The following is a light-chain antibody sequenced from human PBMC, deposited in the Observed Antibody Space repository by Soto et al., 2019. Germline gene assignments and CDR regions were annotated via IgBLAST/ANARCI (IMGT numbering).Light chain of an antibody. CDR2: AAS. Sequence: DIQLTQSPSSLSASVGDRVTITCRASQTISTYLNWYQQKPGKAPKLLMYAASSLQSGVPSRFSGSVSGTDFALTISGRQPEDFAAYYCQQSYSTPYTFGEGTKLVI. CDR1: QTISTY. CDR3: QQSYSTPYT. J-gene: IGKJ2*01. V-gene: IGKV1-39*01.